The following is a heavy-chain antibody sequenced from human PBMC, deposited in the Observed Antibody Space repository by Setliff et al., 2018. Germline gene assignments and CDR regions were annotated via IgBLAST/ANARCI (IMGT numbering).Heavy chain of an antibody. J-gene: IGHJ5*02. Sequence: GGSLRLSCVASTFTFSKYAITWVRQAPGKGLEWVSSIGASGDRTYYADSVKGRFTISRDNSRNSLYLHMSSLRADDTAVYYCSRDVYDFRTGQADPWGQGTLVTVSS. CDR1: TFTFSKYA. V-gene: IGHV3-23*01. CDR2: IGASGDRT. D-gene: IGHD3-3*01. CDR3: SRDVYDFRTGQADP.